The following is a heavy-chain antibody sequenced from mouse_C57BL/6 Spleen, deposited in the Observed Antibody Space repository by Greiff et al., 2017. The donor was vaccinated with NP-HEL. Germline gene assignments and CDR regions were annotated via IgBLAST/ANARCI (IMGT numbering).Heavy chain of an antibody. J-gene: IGHJ2*01. Sequence: VPLPPSGAELVRPGASVTLSCKASGYTFTDYEMHWVKQTPVHGLEWIGAIDPETGGTAYNQKFKGKAILTADKSSSTAYMELRSLTSEDSAVYYCGVTTRDYWGQGTTLTVSS. CDR2: IDPETGGT. CDR1: GYTFTDYE. V-gene: IGHV1-15*01. D-gene: IGHD2-5*01. CDR3: GVTTRDY.